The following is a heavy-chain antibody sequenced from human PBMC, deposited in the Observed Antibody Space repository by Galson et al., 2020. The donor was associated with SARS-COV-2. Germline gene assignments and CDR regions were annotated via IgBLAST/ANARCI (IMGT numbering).Heavy chain of an antibody. CDR2: IYSGGST. V-gene: IGHV3-66*01. J-gene: IGHJ5*02. CDR1: GFTVSSNY. CDR3: ARDYGDYWFEP. Sequence: LSLTCAASGFTVSSNYMSWVRQAPGKGLEWVSVIYSGGSTYYADSVKGRFTISRDNSKNTLYLQMNSLRAEDTAVYYCARDYGDYWFEPVGQGTLVTVSS. D-gene: IGHD4-17*01.